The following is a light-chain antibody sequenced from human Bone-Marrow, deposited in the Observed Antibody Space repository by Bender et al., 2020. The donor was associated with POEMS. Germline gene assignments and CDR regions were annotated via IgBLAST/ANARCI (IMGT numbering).Light chain of an antibody. CDR1: SSDVGGYNS. J-gene: IGLJ2*01. Sequence: QSALTQPPSASGSPGQSVTISCTGTSSDVGGYNSVSWYQQHPGKAPKLMIYEVSKRPSGVPDRFSGSKSDNTASLTVSGLQAEDEADYYCSSYGGSNNMVFGGGTKLTVL. CDR2: EVS. V-gene: IGLV2-8*01. CDR3: SSYGGSNNMV.